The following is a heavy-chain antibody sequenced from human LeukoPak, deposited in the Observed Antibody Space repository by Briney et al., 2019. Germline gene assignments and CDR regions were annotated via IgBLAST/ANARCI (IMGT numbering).Heavy chain of an antibody. Sequence: GGSLRLSCAVSGFSFSMYWVSWVRQAPGKGLEWVANIKQDGSEKYYVDSVKGRFTISRDNAKNSLYLQMNSLRAEDTAVYYCARDLRYCSSTSCLMSGMDVWGQGTTVTVSS. CDR2: IKQDGSEK. CDR3: ARDLRYCSSTSCLMSGMDV. CDR1: GFSFSMYW. D-gene: IGHD2-2*01. J-gene: IGHJ6*02. V-gene: IGHV3-7*01.